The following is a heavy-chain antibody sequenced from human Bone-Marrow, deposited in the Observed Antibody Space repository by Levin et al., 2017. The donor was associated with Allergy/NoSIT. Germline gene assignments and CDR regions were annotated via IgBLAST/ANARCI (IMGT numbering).Heavy chain of an antibody. J-gene: IGHJ4*02. CDR3: ARDVFDPDCSGGSCYSDY. Sequence: ASVKVSCKASGGTFSSYAISWVRQAPGQGLEWMGGIIPIFGTANYAQKFQGRVTITADESTSTAYMELSSLRSEDTAVYYCARDVFDPDCSGGSCYSDYWGQGTLVTVSS. CDR1: GGTFSSYA. D-gene: IGHD2-15*01. CDR2: IIPIFGTA. V-gene: IGHV1-69*13.